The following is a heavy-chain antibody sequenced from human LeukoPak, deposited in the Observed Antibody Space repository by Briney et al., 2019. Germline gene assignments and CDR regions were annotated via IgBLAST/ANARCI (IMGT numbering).Heavy chain of an antibody. D-gene: IGHD1-26*01. CDR1: GYSFTTFW. CDR2: IYPGDSDT. CDR3: ARSYSSGTYSDDAFDI. Sequence: GESLKISCKGSGYSFTTFWIGWVSQMPGKGLEWMGIIYPGDSDTRYSPSFQGQVTVSADKSISTAYLQWSSLKASDTAMYYCARSYSSGTYSDDAFDIWGQGTMVTVSS. J-gene: IGHJ3*02. V-gene: IGHV5-51*01.